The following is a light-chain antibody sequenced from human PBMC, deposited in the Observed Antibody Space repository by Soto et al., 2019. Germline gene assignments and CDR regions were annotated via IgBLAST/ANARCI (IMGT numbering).Light chain of an antibody. Sequence: QSVLTQPPSVSGAPGQRVTISCSVSSSNIGAGYGVHWYQQLPGTAPKLLIYVNSNRPSGVPDRFSGSKSGTSASLAITGLRAQDEADYNCQSSDSSLSGWVFGGGTKLTVL. J-gene: IGLJ3*02. V-gene: IGLV1-40*01. CDR1: SSNIGAGYG. CDR2: VNS. CDR3: QSSDSSLSGWV.